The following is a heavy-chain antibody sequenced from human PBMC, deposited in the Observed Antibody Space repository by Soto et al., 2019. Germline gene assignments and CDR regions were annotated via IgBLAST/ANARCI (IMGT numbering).Heavy chain of an antibody. J-gene: IGHJ4*02. V-gene: IGHV1-3*05. Sequence: QVQLVQSGAEEKKPGASVKVSCKASGYTFTSYAMHWVRQAPGQRLEWMGWINAGNGNTKYSQKFQGRVTITRDTSASTAYMELSSLRSEDTAVYYCARAWVVVTAPDYWGQGTLMTVSS. CDR3: ARAWVVVTAPDY. D-gene: IGHD2-21*02. CDR2: INAGNGNT. CDR1: GYTFTSYA.